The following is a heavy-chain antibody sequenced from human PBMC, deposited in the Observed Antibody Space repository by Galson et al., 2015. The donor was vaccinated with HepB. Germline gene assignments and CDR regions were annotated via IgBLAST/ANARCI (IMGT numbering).Heavy chain of an antibody. CDR3: ARDSSSWYHKEDRKIDY. J-gene: IGHJ4*02. CDR2: ISAYNGNT. D-gene: IGHD6-13*01. CDR1: GYTFTSYG. Sequence: SVKVSCKASGYTFTSYGISWVRQAPGQGLEWMGWISAYNGNTNYAQKLQGRVTMTTDTSTSTAYMELRSLRSDDTAVYYCARDSSSWYHKEDRKIDYWGQGTLVTVSS. V-gene: IGHV1-18*01.